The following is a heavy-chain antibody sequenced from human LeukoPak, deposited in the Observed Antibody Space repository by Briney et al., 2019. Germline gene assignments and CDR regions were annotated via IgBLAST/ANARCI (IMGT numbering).Heavy chain of an antibody. CDR2: SRNKANSYTT. V-gene: IGHV3-72*01. CDR3: ARDIKGQYQDAFDI. J-gene: IGHJ3*02. CDR1: GFTFSDHY. Sequence: GGSLRLSCAASGFTFSDHYMDWVRQAPGKGLEWVGRSRNKANSYTTEYAASVKGRFTISRGNAKNSVYLQMNSLRAEDTAVYYCARDIKGQYQDAFDIWGQGTMVTVSS. D-gene: IGHD2-2*01.